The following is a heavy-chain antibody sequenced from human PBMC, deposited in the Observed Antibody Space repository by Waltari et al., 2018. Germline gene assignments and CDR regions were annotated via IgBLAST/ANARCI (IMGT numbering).Heavy chain of an antibody. J-gene: IGHJ4*02. D-gene: IGHD6-13*01. CDR1: GFTFNDYW. V-gene: IGHV3-74*01. Sequence: EVQLVESGGGLVQPGGSLRLSCAASGFTFNDYWMHWVRQAPGKGLVSVSQINLDGSITSDADSGKGRFTISRDNAKNTLFLQMNSLRAEDTAVYYCVLYSSSFLGDCWGQGTLVTVSS. CDR2: INLDGSIT. CDR3: VLYSSSFLGDC.